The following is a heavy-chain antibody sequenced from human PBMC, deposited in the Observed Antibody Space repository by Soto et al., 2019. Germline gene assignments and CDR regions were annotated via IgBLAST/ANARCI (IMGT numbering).Heavy chain of an antibody. CDR3: ARDTIFGAATYYYYYGMDV. Sequence: QVQLVESGGGVVQPGRSLRLSCAASGFTFSSYGMHWVRQAPGKGLEWVAVIWYDGSNKYYADSVKGRFTISRDNSKNTLYLQMNSLRAEDTAVYYCARDTIFGAATYYYYYGMDVWGQATTVTVSS. J-gene: IGHJ6*02. CDR2: IWYDGSNK. CDR1: GFTFSSYG. V-gene: IGHV3-33*01. D-gene: IGHD3-3*01.